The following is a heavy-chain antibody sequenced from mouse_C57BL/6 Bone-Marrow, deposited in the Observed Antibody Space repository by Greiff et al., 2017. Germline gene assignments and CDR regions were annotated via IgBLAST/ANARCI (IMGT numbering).Heavy chain of an antibody. CDR3: ARNSAYDGYYYFDY. CDR1: GFSLTSYA. D-gene: IGHD2-3*01. CDR2: IWTGGGT. V-gene: IGHV2-9-1*01. Sequence: VQLQQSGPGLVAPSQSLSITCTVSGFSLTSYAISWVRQPPGKGLEWLGVIWTGGGTNYNSALKSRLSISKDNSKSQVFLKMNILQTDDTARYYCARNSAYDGYYYFDYWGQGTTLTVSS. J-gene: IGHJ2*01.